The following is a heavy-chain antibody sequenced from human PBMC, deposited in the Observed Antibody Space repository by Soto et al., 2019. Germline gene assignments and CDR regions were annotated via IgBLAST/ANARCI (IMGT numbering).Heavy chain of an antibody. V-gene: IGHV3-23*01. D-gene: IGHD5-18*01. CDR3: AKDPVPDTAMVQDYYYYDMDV. J-gene: IGHJ6*02. CDR1: GFTFSSYA. CDR2: ISGSGGST. Sequence: GSLRLSCAASGFTFSSYAMSWARQAPGKGLEWVSAISGSGGSTYYADSVKGRFTISRDNSKNTLYLQMNSLRAEDTAVYYCAKDPVPDTAMVQDYYYYDMDVWGQGTTGTVSS.